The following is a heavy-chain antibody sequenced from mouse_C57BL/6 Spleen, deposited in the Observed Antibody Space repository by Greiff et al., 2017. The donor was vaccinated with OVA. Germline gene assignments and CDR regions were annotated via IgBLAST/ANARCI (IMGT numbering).Heavy chain of an antibody. CDR1: GYTFTSYW. Sequence: VQLQQSGAELVKPGASVKLSCKASGYTFTSYWMHWVKQRPGQGLEWIGMIHPNSGSTNYNEKFKSKATLTVDKSSSTAYMQLSSLTSEDSAVYYCAILYYGNPYYYAMDYWGQGTSVTVSS. CDR3: AILYYGNPYYYAMDY. J-gene: IGHJ4*01. CDR2: IHPNSGST. V-gene: IGHV1-64*01. D-gene: IGHD2-1*01.